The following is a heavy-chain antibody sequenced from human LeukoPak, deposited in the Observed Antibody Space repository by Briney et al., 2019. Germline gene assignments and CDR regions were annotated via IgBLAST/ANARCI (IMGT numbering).Heavy chain of an antibody. V-gene: IGHV4-39*01. CDR3: ARQGDGGSDY. CDR1: GGSISSRGYY. J-gene: IGHJ4*02. CDR2: ISHSGTT. Sequence: SETLSLTCTVSGGSISSRGYYWAWMRQPPGKGLEWIGSISHSGTTYYNPSLRGRVNIAADTSKNQFSLKLNSVTAADTAVHYCARQGDGGSDYWGRGTLVTVSS. D-gene: IGHD2-15*01.